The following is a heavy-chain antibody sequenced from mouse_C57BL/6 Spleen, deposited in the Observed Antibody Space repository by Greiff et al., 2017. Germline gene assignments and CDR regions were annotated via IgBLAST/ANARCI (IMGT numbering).Heavy chain of an antibody. Sequence: VQLQQSGAELVRPGASVTLSCKASGYTFTDYEMHWVKQTPVHGLEWIGAIDPETGGTAYNQKFKGKAILTADTSSSTAYMELLSLTSEDSAVYYCTREEDYYGAFDYWGQSTTLTVSS. CDR2: IDPETGGT. V-gene: IGHV1-15*01. J-gene: IGHJ2*01. CDR3: TREEDYYGAFDY. CDR1: GYTFTDYE. D-gene: IGHD1-1*01.